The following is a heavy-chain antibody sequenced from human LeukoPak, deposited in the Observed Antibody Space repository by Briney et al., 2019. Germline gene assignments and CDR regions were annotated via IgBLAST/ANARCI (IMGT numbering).Heavy chain of an antibody. J-gene: IGHJ4*02. V-gene: IGHV3-21*01. D-gene: IGHD5-18*01. CDR2: ISSSYI. Sequence: GGSLRLSCAASGFTFSSYSMNWVRQAPGKGLEWVSSISSSYIYYADSVKGRFTISRDNAKNSLYLQMNSLRAEDTAVYYCARDRQLWFNDYWGQGTLVTVSS. CDR3: ARDRQLWFNDY. CDR1: GFTFSSYS.